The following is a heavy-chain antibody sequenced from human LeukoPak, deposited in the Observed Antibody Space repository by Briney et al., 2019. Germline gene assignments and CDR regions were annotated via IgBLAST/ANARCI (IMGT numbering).Heavy chain of an antibody. CDR3: ARGMRGLTYYHDSSGYYPFY. Sequence: ASVKVSCKASGYTFTSYYMHWVRQAPGQGLEWMGIINPSGGSTSYAQKFQGRVTMTRDTSTSTVYMELSSLRSEDTAVYYCARGMRGLTYYHDSSGYYPFYWGQGTLVTVSS. CDR1: GYTFTSYY. V-gene: IGHV1-46*01. D-gene: IGHD3-22*01. CDR2: INPSGGST. J-gene: IGHJ4*02.